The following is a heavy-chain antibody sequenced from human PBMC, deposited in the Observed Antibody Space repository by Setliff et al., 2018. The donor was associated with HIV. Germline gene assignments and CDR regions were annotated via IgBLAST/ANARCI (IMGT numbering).Heavy chain of an antibody. CDR1: GFTFDDYT. J-gene: IGHJ4*02. Sequence: LRLSCAASGFTFDDYTMHWVRQVPGKGLEWVSFISWEGGTTDYADSVKGRFTIFRENSKNIVYLQMSNLRAEDTALYYCAKVMITTTWAFDFWGQGTPVTVPS. V-gene: IGHV3-43*01. CDR3: AKVMITTTWAFDF. D-gene: IGHD1-26*01. CDR2: ISWEGGTT.